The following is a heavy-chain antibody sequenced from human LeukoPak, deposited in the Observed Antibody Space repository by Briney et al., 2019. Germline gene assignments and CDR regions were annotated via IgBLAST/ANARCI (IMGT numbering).Heavy chain of an antibody. CDR3: ASGIWSGYYTGEYYFDY. D-gene: IGHD3-3*01. Sequence: GASVKVSCKASGYTFTSYAISWVRQAPGQGLEWMGRIIPILGIANYAQKFQGRVTITADKSTSTAYMELSSLRSEDTAVYYCASGIWSGYYTGEYYFDYWGQGTLVTVSS. CDR2: IIPILGIA. J-gene: IGHJ4*02. V-gene: IGHV1-69*04. CDR1: GYTFTSYA.